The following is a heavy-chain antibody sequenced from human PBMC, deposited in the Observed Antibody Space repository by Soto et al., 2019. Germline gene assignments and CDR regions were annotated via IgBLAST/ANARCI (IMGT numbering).Heavy chain of an antibody. D-gene: IGHD3-10*01. CDR3: AGAGGSLLWFGEYAFDI. CDR2: ISSSSSTI. CDR1: GFTFSSYS. V-gene: IGHV3-48*02. J-gene: IGHJ3*02. Sequence: VQLVESGGGLVQPGGSLRLSCAASGFTFSSYSMNWVRQAPGKGLEWVSYISSSSSTIYYADSVKGRFTISRDNAKNSLYLQMNSLRDEDTAVYYCAGAGGSLLWFGEYAFDIWGQGTMVTVSS.